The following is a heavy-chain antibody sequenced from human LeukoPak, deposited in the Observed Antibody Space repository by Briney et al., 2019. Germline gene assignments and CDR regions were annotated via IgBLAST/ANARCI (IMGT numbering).Heavy chain of an antibody. D-gene: IGHD3-22*01. CDR2: ISGSGGRT. V-gene: IGHV3-23*01. CDR3: ARDYPYYDSSGYYYYFDY. Sequence: GGSLRLSCAGSGFTFSSYAMNWVRQAPGKGLEWVSGISGSGGRTYHADSVKGRFTISRDNSKNTLYLQMNSLRAEDTAVYYCARDYPYYDSSGYYYYFDYWGQGTLVTVSS. J-gene: IGHJ4*02. CDR1: GFTFSSYA.